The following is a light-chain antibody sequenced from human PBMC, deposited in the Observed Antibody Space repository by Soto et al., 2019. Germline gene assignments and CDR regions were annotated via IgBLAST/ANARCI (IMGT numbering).Light chain of an antibody. J-gene: IGKJ4*01. CDR2: GAS. CDR3: QQLNSYPLT. Sequence: EILLTQSPCTLPLSPGERATLSCRASQTVRNKYLAWYQQKPGQAPRLLIFGASTRATDIPARFRGSGSGTEFTLTISSLQPEDFATYYCQQLNSYPLTFGGGTKVDIK. CDR1: QTVRNKY. V-gene: IGKV3-20*01.